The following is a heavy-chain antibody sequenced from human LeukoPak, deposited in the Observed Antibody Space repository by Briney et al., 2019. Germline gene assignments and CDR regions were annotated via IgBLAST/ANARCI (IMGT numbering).Heavy chain of an antibody. CDR3: ARVGYCSGGSCFGWFDP. CDR2: INPNSGGT. Sequence: SVKVSCKASGYTFTDYYMHWVRQAPGQGLEWMGWINPNSGGTNYAQKFQGRVTMTRDTSISTAYMELSRLRSDDTAVYYCARVGYCSGGSCFGWFDPWGQGTLVTVSS. CDR1: GYTFTDYY. V-gene: IGHV1-2*02. J-gene: IGHJ5*02. D-gene: IGHD2-15*01.